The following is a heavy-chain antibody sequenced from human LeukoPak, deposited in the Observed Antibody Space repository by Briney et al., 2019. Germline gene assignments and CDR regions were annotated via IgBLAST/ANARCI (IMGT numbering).Heavy chain of an antibody. CDR3: AKDPYSSSWMGWFDP. D-gene: IGHD6-13*01. V-gene: IGHV3-30*18. J-gene: IGHJ5*02. CDR1: GFTFSSYG. Sequence: GRSLRLSCAASGFTFSSYGMHWVRQAPGKGLEWVAVISYDGSNKYYADSVKGLFTISRDNSKNTLYLQMNSLRAEDTAVYYCAKDPYSSSWMGWFDPWGQGTLVTVSS. CDR2: ISYDGSNK.